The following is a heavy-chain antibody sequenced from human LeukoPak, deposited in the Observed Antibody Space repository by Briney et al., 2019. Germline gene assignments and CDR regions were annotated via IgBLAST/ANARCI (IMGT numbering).Heavy chain of an antibody. J-gene: IGHJ4*02. CDR1: SGSLSSFY. CDR2: IYPSGST. D-gene: IGHD5-12*01. Sequence: KPSETLSLTCTVSSGSLSSFYWNWIRQPAGKGLEWVGRIYPSGSTDYNASLKSRVTMSVDTSKKQFSLKLSSVTAADTAVYYCARSSGHDFDYWGQGILVTVSS. CDR3: ARSSGHDFDY. V-gene: IGHV4-4*07.